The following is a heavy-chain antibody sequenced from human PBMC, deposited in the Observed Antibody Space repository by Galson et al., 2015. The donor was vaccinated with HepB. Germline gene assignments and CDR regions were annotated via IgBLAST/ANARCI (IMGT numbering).Heavy chain of an antibody. CDR3: TTDLSTVTTTVDY. Sequence: SLRLSCTASGFTFSNAWMSWVRQAPGQGLEWVGRIKSKTDGGTTDYAAPVKGSFTISRDDSKNTLYLQMNSLNTEDTAVYYGTTDLSTVTTTVDYWGQGTLVTVSS. J-gene: IGHJ4*02. D-gene: IGHD4-17*01. CDR2: IKSKTDGGTT. V-gene: IGHV3-15*01. CDR1: GFTFSNAW.